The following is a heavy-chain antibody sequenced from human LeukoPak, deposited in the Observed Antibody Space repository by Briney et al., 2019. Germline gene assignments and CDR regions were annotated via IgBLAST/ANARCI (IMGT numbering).Heavy chain of an antibody. D-gene: IGHD6-13*01. CDR3: ARDLVPWGAAASFDY. J-gene: IGHJ4*02. V-gene: IGHV3-7*01. Sequence: PGGSLRLSCAASGFTFSSYWMSWVRQAPGKGLEWVANIKQDGSEKYYVDSVKGRFTISRDNAKNSLYLQMNSLRAEDTAVYYCARDLVPWGAAASFDYWGQGTLVTVSS. CDR2: IKQDGSEK. CDR1: GFTFSSYW.